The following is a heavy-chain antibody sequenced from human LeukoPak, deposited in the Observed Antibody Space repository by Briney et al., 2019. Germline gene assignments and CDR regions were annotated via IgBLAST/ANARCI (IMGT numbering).Heavy chain of an antibody. CDR3: ASVGATYYDILTGPFDY. CDR2: IYYSGST. D-gene: IGHD3-9*01. J-gene: IGHJ4*02. CDR1: GFTVSDNY. Sequence: GSLRLSCAASGFTVSDNYITWVRQAPGKGLEWIGSIYYSGSTYYNPSLKSRVTISVDTSKNQFSLKLSSVTAADTAVYYCASVGATYYDILTGPFDYWGQGTLVTVSS. V-gene: IGHV4-38-2*01.